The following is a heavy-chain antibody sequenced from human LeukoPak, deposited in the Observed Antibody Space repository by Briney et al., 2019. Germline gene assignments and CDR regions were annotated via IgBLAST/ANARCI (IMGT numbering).Heavy chain of an antibody. J-gene: IGHJ4*02. V-gene: IGHV3-30*18. CDR2: ISYDGSNK. D-gene: IGHD6-13*01. CDR3: AKGRPPIAAAGTAVGVYFDY. CDR1: GFTFSSYS. Sequence: GGSLRLSCAASGFTFSSYSMNWVRQAPGKGLEWVAVISYDGSNKYYADSVKGRFTISRDNSKNTLYLQMNSLRAEDTAVYYCAKGRPPIAAAGTAVGVYFDYWGQGTLVTVSS.